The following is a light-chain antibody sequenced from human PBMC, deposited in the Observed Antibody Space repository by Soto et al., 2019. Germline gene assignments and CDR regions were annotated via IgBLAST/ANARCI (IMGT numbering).Light chain of an antibody. CDR1: QSVSSSY. V-gene: IGKV3-20*01. CDR2: GAS. Sequence: EIVLTQSPGTLSLSPGERATLSCRASQSVSSSYLAWYQQKPGQAPRLLIDGASSMATGIPDRFSGSESGTDFTLAISSLEPEDVAVYYCQQYGSSPPRTCGQGTKVESK. CDR3: QQYGSSPPRT. J-gene: IGKJ1*01.